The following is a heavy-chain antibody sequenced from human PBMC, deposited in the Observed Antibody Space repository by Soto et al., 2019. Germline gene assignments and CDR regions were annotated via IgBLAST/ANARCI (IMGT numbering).Heavy chain of an antibody. D-gene: IGHD3-3*01. V-gene: IGHV1-8*01. CDR3: ARVPPSQYCDFWSGYLDAFDI. CDR2: MNPNSGNT. CDR1: GYTFTSYD. Sequence: ASVKVSCKASGYTFTSYDINWVRQATGQGLEWMGWMNPNSGNTGYAQKFQGRVTMTRNTSISTAYMELSSLRSEDTAVYYCARVPPSQYCDFWSGYLDAFDIWGQGTMVTVSS. J-gene: IGHJ3*02.